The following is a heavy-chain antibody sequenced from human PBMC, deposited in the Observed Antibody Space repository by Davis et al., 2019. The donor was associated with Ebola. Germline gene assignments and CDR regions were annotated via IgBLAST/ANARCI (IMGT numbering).Heavy chain of an antibody. D-gene: IGHD4-17*01. J-gene: IGHJ4*02. CDR3: ARGWGIYGDFGYYFDY. V-gene: IGHV3-33*01. CDR1: GFTFSSYG. CDR2: TWYDGSNK. Sequence: GESLKISCAVSGFTFSSYGMHWVRQAPGKGLEWVAVTWYDGSNKYYADSVKGRFTISRDNSKNTLYLQMNSLRAEDTAVYYCARGWGIYGDFGYYFDYWGQGTLVTVSS.